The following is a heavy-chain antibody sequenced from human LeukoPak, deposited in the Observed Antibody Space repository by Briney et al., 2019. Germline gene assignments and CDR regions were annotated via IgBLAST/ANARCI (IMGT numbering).Heavy chain of an antibody. D-gene: IGHD6-19*01. CDR2: ISSSSSYI. J-gene: IGHJ4*02. CDR3: ASIRTYWLALDY. V-gene: IGHV3-21*01. Sequence: NPGGSLLLSCAASGFTFSSYSMNWVRQAPGKGLEWVSSISSSSSYIYYADSVKGRFTISRDNAKNSLYLQMNSLRAEDTAAYYCASIRTYWLALDYWGQGTLVTVSS. CDR1: GFTFSSYS.